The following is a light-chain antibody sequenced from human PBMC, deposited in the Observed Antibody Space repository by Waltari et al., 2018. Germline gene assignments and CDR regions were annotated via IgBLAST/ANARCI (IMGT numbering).Light chain of an antibody. CDR3: QEYDSLPVT. J-gene: IGKJ4*01. V-gene: IGKV1-5*03. Sequence: DIQMTQSPSSLSASVGDRVTITCRASQSVKNNLAWYQQAPGKATKVLIHKASRLESGAPSRFSGSGYGTEFTLTISSLQPDDFATYYCQEYDSLPVTFGGGTKVEI. CDR2: KAS. CDR1: QSVKNN.